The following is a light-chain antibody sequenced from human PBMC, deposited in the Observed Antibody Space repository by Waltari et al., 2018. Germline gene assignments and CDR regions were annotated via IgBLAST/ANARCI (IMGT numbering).Light chain of an antibody. CDR2: RDS. J-gene: IGLJ2*01. Sequence: QSVLSQPPSASASPWQGVTISCSGSNYKIGLNSVFWYQHVPGTAPKLVIFRDSQRPSGVPGRFSGSKSGTSASLAISGLRSEDEADYYCASWDQSLRGVVFGGGTKLTVL. V-gene: IGLV1-47*01. CDR3: ASWDQSLRGVV. CDR1: NYKIGLNS.